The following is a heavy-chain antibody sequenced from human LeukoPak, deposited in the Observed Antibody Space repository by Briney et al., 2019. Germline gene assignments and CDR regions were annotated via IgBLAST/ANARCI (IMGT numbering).Heavy chain of an antibody. D-gene: IGHD1-14*01. V-gene: IGHV3-30*02. CDR1: GFTFSTYG. CDR3: AKDTTPPKAGFDP. J-gene: IGHJ5*02. Sequence: PGGSLRLSCAASGFTFSTYGMHWVRQAPGKGLEWVAFIQYDGSNKYYADSVKGRFTISRDNSKNTLYLQMNSLRAEDTAVYYCAKDTTPPKAGFDPWGQGTLVIVSS. CDR2: IQYDGSNK.